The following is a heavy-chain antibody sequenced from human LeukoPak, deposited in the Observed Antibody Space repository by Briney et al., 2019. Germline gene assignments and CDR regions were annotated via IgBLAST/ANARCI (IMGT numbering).Heavy chain of an antibody. V-gene: IGHV3-48*01. CDR1: GYTFSDYT. Sequence: PGGPLRLSCGASGYTFSDYTMNWVRQAPGKGPEWISYISSGGSVMHYADSVKGRFTISRDNVENSLYLQMNGLRVEDTAVYYCTRDLEYWGQGVLVTVSS. J-gene: IGHJ4*02. CDR3: TRDLEY. CDR2: ISSGGSVM.